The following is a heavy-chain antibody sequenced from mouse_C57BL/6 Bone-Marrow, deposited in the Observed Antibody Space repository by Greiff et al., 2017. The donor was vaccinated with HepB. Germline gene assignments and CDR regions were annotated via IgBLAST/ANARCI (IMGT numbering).Heavy chain of an antibody. J-gene: IGHJ4*01. D-gene: IGHD2-3*01. V-gene: IGHV1-19*01. CDR1: GYTFTDYY. Sequence: EVQLQQSGPVLVKPGASVKMSCKASGYTFTDYYMNWVKPSPGESLEWIGVINPYNGGTSYNQKFQGKATLTVDTSSSTAYMELNSLPSEDSAVYYCARGDGYYVEAMDYWGQGTSVTVSS. CDR3: ARGDGYYVEAMDY. CDR2: INPYNGGT.